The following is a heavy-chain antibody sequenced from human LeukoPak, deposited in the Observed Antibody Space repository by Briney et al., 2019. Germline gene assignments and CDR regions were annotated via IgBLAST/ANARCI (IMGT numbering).Heavy chain of an antibody. CDR3: ARVGGSLGWPLNWFDP. D-gene: IGHD3-16*01. J-gene: IGHJ5*02. V-gene: IGHV1-18*01. CDR2: ISAYNGNT. CDR1: GYTFTSYG. Sequence: GASVKVSCKASGYTFTSYGISWVRQAPGQGLEWMGWISAYNGNTNYAQKLQGRVTMTTDTSTSTAYMELRSLRSDDTAVYYCARVGGSLGWPLNWFDPWGQGTLVTVSS.